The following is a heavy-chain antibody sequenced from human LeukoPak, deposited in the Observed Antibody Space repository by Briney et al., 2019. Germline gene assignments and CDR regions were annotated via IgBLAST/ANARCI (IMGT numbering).Heavy chain of an antibody. D-gene: IGHD6-13*01. CDR3: ARVQQLVSGFDY. CDR2: ISAYNGNT. CDR1: GYTFTSYV. Sequence: ASVKVSCKASGYTFTSYVISWLRQAPGQGLEWMGWISAYNGNTNYAQKLQGRVTMTTDTSTSTAYMGLRSLRSDDTAVFYCARVQQLVSGFDYWGQGTLVTVSS. J-gene: IGHJ4*02. V-gene: IGHV1-18*01.